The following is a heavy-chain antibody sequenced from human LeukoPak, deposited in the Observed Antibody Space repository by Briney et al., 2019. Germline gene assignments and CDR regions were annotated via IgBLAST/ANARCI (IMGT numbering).Heavy chain of an antibody. Sequence: GESLKISCKDSGYNFTTYWIGWVRQMPGKGLEWMGIIYPSDSDTRYSPSFQGQVTISADKSIRTTYLQWSSLKASDTAMYYCASRSRPIPVAAYWGQGTPVTVSS. V-gene: IGHV5-51*01. D-gene: IGHD6-19*01. CDR1: GYNFTTYW. CDR2: IYPSDSDT. CDR3: ASRSRPIPVAAY. J-gene: IGHJ4*02.